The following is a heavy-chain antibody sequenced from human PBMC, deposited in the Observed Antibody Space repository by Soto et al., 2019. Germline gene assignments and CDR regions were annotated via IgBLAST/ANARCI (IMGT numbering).Heavy chain of an antibody. Sequence: SETLSLTCTVSGGSISSGGYYWSWIRQHPGKGLEWIGYIYYSGSTYYNPSLKSRVTISVDTSKNQFSLKLSSVTAADTAVYYCAREPLDLIDYHMDVWGQGTTVTVSS. J-gene: IGHJ6*02. D-gene: IGHD2-15*01. CDR3: AREPLDLIDYHMDV. V-gene: IGHV4-31*03. CDR1: GGSISSGGYY. CDR2: IYYSGST.